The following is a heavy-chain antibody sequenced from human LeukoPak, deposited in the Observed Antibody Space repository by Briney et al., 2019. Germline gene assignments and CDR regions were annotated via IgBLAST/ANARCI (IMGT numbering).Heavy chain of an antibody. CDR3: AKRSSDSSGYYSYFDY. CDR2: LSGSCGST. Sequence: GGSLRLSCAASGFTFSSYAMSWVRQAPGKGLEWVSALSGSCGSTYYADSVKGRFTISRDNSKNTLYLQMNSLRAEDTAVYYCAKRSSDSSGYYSYFDYWGQGTLVTVSS. J-gene: IGHJ4*02. CDR1: GFTFSSYA. V-gene: IGHV3-23*01. D-gene: IGHD3-22*01.